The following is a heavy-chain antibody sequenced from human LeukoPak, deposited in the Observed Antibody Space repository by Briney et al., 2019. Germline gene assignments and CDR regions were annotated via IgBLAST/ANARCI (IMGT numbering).Heavy chain of an antibody. J-gene: IGHJ4*02. Sequence: SSETLSLTCAVYGGSFSGYYWTWIRQPPGKGLEWIGEINHSGSTTYNPALQSRVTISVDTSKNQFSLKLSSVTAADTAVYYCARDPHSSSWDYWGQGTLVTVSS. D-gene: IGHD6-13*01. V-gene: IGHV4-34*01. CDR2: INHSGST. CDR1: GGSFSGYY. CDR3: ARDPHSSSWDY.